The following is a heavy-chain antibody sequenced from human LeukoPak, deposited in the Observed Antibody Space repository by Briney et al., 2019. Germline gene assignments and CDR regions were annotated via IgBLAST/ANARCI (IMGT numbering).Heavy chain of an antibody. CDR2: ITGSGGGT. V-gene: IGHV3-23*01. CDR1: RFIFSNYA. J-gene: IGHJ4*02. Sequence: GRSLRLSCAASRFIFSNYAMSWVRQAPGKGLEWVSRITGSGGGTYYADSVKGRFTISRDNSKNTLDLQMNSLRAEDTAVYYCAKMSGDCSSTICSSFDYWGQGTLVTVSS. D-gene: IGHD2-2*01. CDR3: AKMSGDCSSTICSSFDY.